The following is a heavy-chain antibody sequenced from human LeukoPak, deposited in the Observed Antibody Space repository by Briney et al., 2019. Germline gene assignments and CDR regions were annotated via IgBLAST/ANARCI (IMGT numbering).Heavy chain of an antibody. CDR3: AGDDSSGYSHY. Sequence: SVKVSCKASGGTFSSYAISWVRQAPGQGLEWMGRIIPILGIANYAQKFQGRVTITADKSTSTAYMELSSLRSEDTAVYYCAGDDSSGYSHYWGQGTLVTVSS. J-gene: IGHJ4*02. V-gene: IGHV1-69*04. CDR2: IIPILGIA. CDR1: GGTFSSYA. D-gene: IGHD3-22*01.